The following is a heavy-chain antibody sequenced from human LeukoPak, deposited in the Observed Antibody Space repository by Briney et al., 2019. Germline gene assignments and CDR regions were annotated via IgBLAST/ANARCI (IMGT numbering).Heavy chain of an antibody. Sequence: PGGSLRLSCAASGFTFSSYGMHWVRQAPGKGLEWVSGISWNSGSIGYADSVKGRFTISRDNAKNSLYLQMNSLRAEDMALYYCAKDMRPTLDAFDIWGQGTMVTVSS. CDR3: AKDMRPTLDAFDI. J-gene: IGHJ3*02. V-gene: IGHV3-9*03. CDR1: GFTFSSYG. CDR2: ISWNSGSI.